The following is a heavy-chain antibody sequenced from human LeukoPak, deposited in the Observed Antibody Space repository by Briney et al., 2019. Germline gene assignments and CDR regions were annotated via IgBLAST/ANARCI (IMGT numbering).Heavy chain of an antibody. D-gene: IGHD1-1*01. J-gene: IGHJ4*02. V-gene: IGHV3-23*01. CDR3: ANSERSNWNYYFGY. Sequence: PGGSLRLSCAASGFTFSSYAMSWVRQAPGKGLEWVSVISGSGNTFYADSVKGRFTISRDNSKNTLYLQMNSLRAEDTAVYYCANSERSNWNYYFGYWGQGTLVTVSS. CDR2: ISGSGNT. CDR1: GFTFSSYA.